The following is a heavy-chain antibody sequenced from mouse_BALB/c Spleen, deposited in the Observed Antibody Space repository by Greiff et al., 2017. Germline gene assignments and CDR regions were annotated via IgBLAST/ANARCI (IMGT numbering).Heavy chain of an antibody. D-gene: IGHD2-2*01. CDR1: GFSLTSYD. CDR3: VRERGYPDY. J-gene: IGHJ2*01. V-gene: IGHV2-9-2*01. Sequence: VKLMESGPGLVAPSQSLSITCTVSGFSLTSYDISWIRQPPGKGLEWLGVIWTGGGTNYNSAFMSRLSISKDNSKSQVFLKMNSLQTDDTAIYYCVRERGYPDYWGQGTTLTVSS. CDR2: IWTGGGT.